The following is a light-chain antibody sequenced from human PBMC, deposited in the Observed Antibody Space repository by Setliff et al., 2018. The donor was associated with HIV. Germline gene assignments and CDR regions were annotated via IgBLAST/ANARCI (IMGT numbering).Light chain of an antibody. CDR3: SSYAITNTLP. CDR1: SSDVGGYNY. CDR2: EVS. V-gene: IGLV2-14*01. Sequence: QSVLAQPASVSGSPGQSITISCTGTSSDVGGYNYVSWYQQHPGNAPKLMIFEVSNRPSGVSNRFSGSKSGNTASLTISGLQAEDEADYYCSSYAITNTLPFGTGTKV. J-gene: IGLJ1*01.